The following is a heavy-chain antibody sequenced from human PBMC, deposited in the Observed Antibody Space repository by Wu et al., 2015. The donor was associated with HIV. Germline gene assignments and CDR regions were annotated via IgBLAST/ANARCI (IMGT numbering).Heavy chain of an antibody. V-gene: IGHV1-2*02. Sequence: QVQLVQSGAEVKRPGASVKVSCEASGNTLTGHYIHWVRQAPGQGPEWMGWINPNSGGTSYAQKFHDRVTMTRDVSMYTVYMELSSLKSDDSAVYYCARDFCSGGFCHYFFDYWGQGALVTVSS. CDR3: ARDFCSGGFCHYFFDY. J-gene: IGHJ4*02. CDR1: GNTLTGHY. CDR2: INPNSGGT. D-gene: IGHD2-15*01.